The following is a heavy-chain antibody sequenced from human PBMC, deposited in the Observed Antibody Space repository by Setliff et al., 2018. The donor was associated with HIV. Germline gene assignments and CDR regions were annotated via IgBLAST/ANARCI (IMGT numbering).Heavy chain of an antibody. CDR3: ARDRRDGLYYHGMDV. D-gene: IGHD5-12*01. V-gene: IGHV1-46*01. J-gene: IGHJ6*02. Sequence: ASVKVSCKASGYTFSSYSLHWVRQAPGQGLEWMGGIIPIARAPNYAQKFQGRVTMTRDMSTSTVYMELISLRSEDTAVYYCARDRRDGLYYHGMDVWGQGTTVTVSS. CDR2: IIPIARAP. CDR1: GYTFSSYS.